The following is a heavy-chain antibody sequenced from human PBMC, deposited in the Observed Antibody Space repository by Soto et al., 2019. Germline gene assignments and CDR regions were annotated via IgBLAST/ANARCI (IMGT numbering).Heavy chain of an antibody. CDR3: ARGGYCSGGSCSGYYYYGMDV. V-gene: IGHV4-34*01. CDR1: GGSFSGYY. Sequence: QVQLQQCGAGLLKPSETLSLTCAVYGGSFSGYYWSWIRQPPGKGLEWIGEINHSGSTNYNPSLKSRGAVSVDTSKNQFSLKLSAVTAADTAVYYCARGGYCSGGSCSGYYYYGMDVWGQGTTVTVSS. D-gene: IGHD2-15*01. CDR2: INHSGST. J-gene: IGHJ6*02.